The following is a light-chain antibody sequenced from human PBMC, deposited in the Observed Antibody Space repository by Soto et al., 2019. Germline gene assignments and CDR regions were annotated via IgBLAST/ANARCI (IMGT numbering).Light chain of an antibody. CDR3: QQYNRYPRT. CDR1: QSIRSW. J-gene: IGKJ1*01. Sequence: DIQMTQSPSTLPTSLGDRVTITCRPSQSIRSWLAWYQQTPGKAPKLXIYDASRLASGVPSRFSGSGSGADCTRTISSLQPDDFSTDECQQYNRYPRTFGQGTKVDIK. CDR2: DAS. V-gene: IGKV1-5*01.